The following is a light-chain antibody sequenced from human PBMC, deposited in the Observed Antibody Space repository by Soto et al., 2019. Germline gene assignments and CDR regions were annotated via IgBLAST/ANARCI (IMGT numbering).Light chain of an antibody. CDR2: DAS. V-gene: IGKV1-9*01. CDR1: QHIRNY. CDR3: QQNSTPPIT. J-gene: IGKJ5*01. Sequence: HFTQSLSSLSASVGDRVTVTRRPSQHIRNYLACYQQQPGKAPKLLICDASTLYTGVPTRCSGSGSGTVFTLTSSGLQPEDFVTYYSQQNSTPPITFGQGTRLEIK.